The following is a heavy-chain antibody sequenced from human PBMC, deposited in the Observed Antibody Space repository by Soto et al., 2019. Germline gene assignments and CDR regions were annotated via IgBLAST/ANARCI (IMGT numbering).Heavy chain of an antibody. V-gene: IGHV1-3*01. D-gene: IGHD6-6*01. CDR3: ARGSSVLVETGAY. Sequence: QVQLVQSGAEVKSPGASVTVSCKASGYTFTSYAVHWVRQVPGQRPEWMGWINPGEGDANYSQALTDGITLTRDTSARTAYWHLRSLNYGDTAVYYCARGSSVLVETGAYWGQGTLVTVSS. J-gene: IGHJ4*02. CDR2: INPGEGDA. CDR1: GYTFTSYA.